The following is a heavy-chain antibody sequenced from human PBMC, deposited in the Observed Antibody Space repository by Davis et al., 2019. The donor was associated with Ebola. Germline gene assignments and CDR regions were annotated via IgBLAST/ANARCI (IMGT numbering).Heavy chain of an antibody. J-gene: IGHJ6*02. CDR1: GYSSSNAYY. CDR2: LSHSGNT. Sequence: MPSETLSLTCTVSGYSSSNAYYWGWIRQPPGEGLEWIGSLSHSGNTYYNPAVKSRVTFSVDTSKTQFSLNLRSVTAADTAVYYCARGAVPGIGYYYYYDMDVWGQGTTATVSS. CDR3: ARGAVPGIGYYYYYDMDV. D-gene: IGHD6-19*01. V-gene: IGHV4-38-2*02.